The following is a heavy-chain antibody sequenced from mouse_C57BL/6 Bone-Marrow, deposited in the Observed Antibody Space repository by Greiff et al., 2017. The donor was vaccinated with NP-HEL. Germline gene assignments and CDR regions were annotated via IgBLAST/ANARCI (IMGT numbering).Heavy chain of an antibody. CDR3: AGTFDWYFDV. D-gene: IGHD3-1*01. J-gene: IGHJ1*03. CDR1: GFTFSSYT. V-gene: IGHV5-9*01. CDR2: ISGGGGNT. Sequence: EVMLVESGGGLVKPGGSLKLSCAASGFTFSSYTMSWVRRTPEKRLEWVATISGGGGNTYYPDSVKGRFTISRDNAKNTLYLQMSSLRSEDTALYYCAGTFDWYFDVWGTGTTVTVSS.